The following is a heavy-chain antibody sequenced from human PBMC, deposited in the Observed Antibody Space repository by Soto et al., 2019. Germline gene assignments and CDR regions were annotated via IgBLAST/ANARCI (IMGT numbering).Heavy chain of an antibody. CDR2: IYYSGST. V-gene: IGHV4-59*01. J-gene: IGHJ4*02. D-gene: IGHD3-22*01. Sequence: SETLSLTCTVSGGSISSYYWSWIRQPPGKGLEWIGYIYYSGSTNYNPSLKSRVTISVDTSKNQFSLKLSSVTAADTAVYYCASSGYYYDFHFDYWGQGTLVTVSS. CDR1: GGSISSYY. CDR3: ASSGYYYDFHFDY.